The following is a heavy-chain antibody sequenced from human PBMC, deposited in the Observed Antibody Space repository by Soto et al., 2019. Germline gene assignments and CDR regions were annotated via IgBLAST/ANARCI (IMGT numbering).Heavy chain of an antibody. CDR2: MSSDGRNE. J-gene: IGHJ4*02. CDR3: AKVGHIAVVTAWFDY. CDR1: GFTFSKYG. Sequence: QVQLVESGGGLVQPGRSLRLSCEGSGFTFSKYGMHWVRQAPGKGLEWVAVMSSDGRNEYYADSVKGRFTISRGNSNSTLYLQMSSLRPEDTAVYYCAKVGHIAVVTAWFDYWGQGTLVTVSS. V-gene: IGHV3-30*18. D-gene: IGHD2-21*02.